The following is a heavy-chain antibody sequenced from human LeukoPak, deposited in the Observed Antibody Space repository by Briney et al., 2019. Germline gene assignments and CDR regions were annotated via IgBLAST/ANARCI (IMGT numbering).Heavy chain of an antibody. D-gene: IGHD3-22*01. J-gene: IGHJ4*02. Sequence: GESLKISCKGSGYSFTSYWIGWVRQMPGKGLEWMGIIYPGDSDTRYSPSFQGQVTISADKSISTAYLQWSSLKASDTAMYYCARRDYYDSSGYYSLFDYWGQGTLVTVSS. CDR1: GYSFTSYW. CDR3: ARRDYYDSSGYYSLFDY. CDR2: IYPGDSDT. V-gene: IGHV5-51*03.